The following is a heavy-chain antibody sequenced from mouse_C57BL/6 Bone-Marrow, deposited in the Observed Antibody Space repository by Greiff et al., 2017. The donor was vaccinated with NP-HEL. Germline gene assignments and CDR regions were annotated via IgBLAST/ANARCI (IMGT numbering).Heavy chain of an antibody. V-gene: IGHV5-6*01. CDR1: GFTFSSYG. Sequence: EVQRVESGGDLVKPGGSLKLSCAASGFTFSSYGMSWVRQTPDKRLEWVATISSGGSYNYYPDSVKGRFTISRDNAKNTLYLQMSSLKSEDTAMYYCARHYYYGSSYGDFDYWGQGTTLTVSS. D-gene: IGHD1-1*01. CDR2: ISSGGSYN. CDR3: ARHYYYGSSYGDFDY. J-gene: IGHJ2*01.